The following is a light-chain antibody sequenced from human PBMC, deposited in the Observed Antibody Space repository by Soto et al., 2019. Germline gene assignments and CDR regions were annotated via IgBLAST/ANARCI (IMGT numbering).Light chain of an antibody. CDR3: QQYNSYSEA. Sequence: DIQMTQSPSTLSASVGDRVTITCRASQSISSWLAWYQQKPGKAPKLLIYKASSLESGVPSRFSGSGSGTEFTLTISSLQPDDFETYYCQQYNSYSEAFGQGTKVDIX. J-gene: IGKJ1*01. CDR2: KAS. V-gene: IGKV1-5*03. CDR1: QSISSW.